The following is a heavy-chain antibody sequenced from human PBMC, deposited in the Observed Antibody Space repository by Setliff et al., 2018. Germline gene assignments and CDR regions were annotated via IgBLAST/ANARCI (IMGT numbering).Heavy chain of an antibody. CDR1: GGSISSGNYY. D-gene: IGHD3-9*01. J-gene: IGHJ4*01. V-gene: IGHV4-39*02. CDR2: VYYTGRT. Sequence: SETLSLTCTVSGGSISSGNYYWDWIRQPPGKGLEWIGTVYYTGRTYYNPSLKSRVTIAVDAPDNHFSLKLRSVTAADTAVYYCARAPNDLGVDWLFNNYFDYWGHGTLVTVSS. CDR3: ARAPNDLGVDWLFNNYFDY.